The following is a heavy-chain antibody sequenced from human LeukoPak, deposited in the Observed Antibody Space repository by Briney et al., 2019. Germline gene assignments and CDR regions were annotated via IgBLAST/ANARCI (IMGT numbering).Heavy chain of an antibody. CDR1: GFTFSSYA. V-gene: IGHV3-23*01. D-gene: IGHD1-26*01. CDR2: ISGSGGST. J-gene: IGHJ4*02. CDR3: AKNVLQSGSYLYYFDY. Sequence: GGSLRLSCAASGFTFSSYAMSWVRQAPGKGLEWVSVISGSGGSTYYADSVKGRFTISRDNSKNTLYLQMNSLRAEDTAVYYCAKNVLQSGSYLYYFDYWGQGTLVTVSS.